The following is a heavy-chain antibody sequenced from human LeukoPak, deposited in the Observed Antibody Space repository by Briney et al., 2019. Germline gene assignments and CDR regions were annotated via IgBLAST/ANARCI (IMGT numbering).Heavy chain of an antibody. Sequence: ASVKVSCKASGYTFTSYYMHWVRQATGQGLEWMGWMNPNSGNTGYAQKFQGRVTMTRNTSISTAYMELSSLRSEDTAVYYCARKFSGWYPPYYYYMDVWGKGTTVTISS. CDR2: MNPNSGNT. V-gene: IGHV1-8*02. CDR1: GYTFTSYY. D-gene: IGHD6-19*01. CDR3: ARKFSGWYPPYYYYMDV. J-gene: IGHJ6*03.